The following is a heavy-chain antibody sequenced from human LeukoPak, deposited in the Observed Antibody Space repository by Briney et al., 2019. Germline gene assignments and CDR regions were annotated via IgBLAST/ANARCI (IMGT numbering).Heavy chain of an antibody. CDR1: GFTFSSYW. D-gene: IGHD2-2*01. CDR2: IKEDGGEK. V-gene: IGHV3-7*01. J-gene: IGHJ4*02. Sequence: GGSLRLSCAASGFTFSSYWLSWVRQAPGKGLEWVANIKEDGGEKYYVDSVKGRFTIARDNAKNSLTLQMDSLRADDTAVYYCARETCTSTSYWPWSFDCWGQGTLVTVSS. CDR3: ARETCTSTSYWPWSFDC.